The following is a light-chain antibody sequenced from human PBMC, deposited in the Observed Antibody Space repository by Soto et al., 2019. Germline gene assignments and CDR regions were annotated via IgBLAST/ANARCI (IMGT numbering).Light chain of an antibody. V-gene: IGKV3-20*01. J-gene: IGKJ1*01. CDR3: QQYGSLSWT. CDR2: AAS. Sequence: EIVLTQSPGTLSLSPGERATLSCRASQNVSSSYLAWYQQKPGQTPRLLIYAASSRATGIPDRFSGSGSGTDFTLSISRLEPEDFAVYYCQQYGSLSWTFGQGTKVEIK. CDR1: QNVSSSY.